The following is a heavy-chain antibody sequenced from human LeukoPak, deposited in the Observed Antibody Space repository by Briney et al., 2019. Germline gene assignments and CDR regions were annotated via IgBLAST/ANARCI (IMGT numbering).Heavy chain of an antibody. D-gene: IGHD2-15*01. V-gene: IGHV3-23*01. CDR3: AKGRGYCSDGNCYSGFDY. CDR2: ITGSGGTT. J-gene: IGHJ4*02. Sequence: GGSLRLSCAASGFTFSGYAMSWVRQAPGKGLEWVSTITGSGGTTYYADSVKGRFTISRDNSKNTLYLQMNSLRVEDTSVYYCAKGRGYCSDGNCYSGFDYWGQGTLVTVSS. CDR1: GFTFSGYA.